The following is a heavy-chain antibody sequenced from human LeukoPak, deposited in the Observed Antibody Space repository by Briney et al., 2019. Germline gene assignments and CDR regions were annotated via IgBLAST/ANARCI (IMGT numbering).Heavy chain of an antibody. CDR1: GFTFSSYG. V-gene: IGHV3-33*01. D-gene: IGHD2/OR15-2a*01. J-gene: IGHJ4*02. CDR3: AREGPRGNSQFDY. CDR2: IWYDGSNK. Sequence: GGSLRLSCAASGFTFSSYGMHWVRQAPGKGLEWVALIWYDGSNKYYTDSVKGRLTISGDNSKNTLYLQMNSLRAEDTAIYYCAREGPRGNSQFDYWGQGTLVTVSS.